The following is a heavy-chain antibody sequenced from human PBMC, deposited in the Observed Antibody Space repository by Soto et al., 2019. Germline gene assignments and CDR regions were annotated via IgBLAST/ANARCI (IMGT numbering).Heavy chain of an antibody. CDR1: GFTFSTYA. J-gene: IGHJ6*03. Sequence: EVQLLESGGVLVQPGGSLRLSCAASGFTFSTYAMSWFRQAPGKGLEWVSTITTSGGNTYYADSVQGRFPISRDNSKTAPYLQLNRLRAEDTAVYYCAGRYCTNSVCYTNYYYYIDVWGKGTTVTVSS. CDR3: AGRYCTNSVCYTNYYYYIDV. D-gene: IGHD2-8*01. CDR2: ITTSGGNT. V-gene: IGHV3-23*01.